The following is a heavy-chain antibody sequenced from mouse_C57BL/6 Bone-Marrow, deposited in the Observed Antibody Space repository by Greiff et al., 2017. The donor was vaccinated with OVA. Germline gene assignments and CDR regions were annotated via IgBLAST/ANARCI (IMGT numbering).Heavy chain of an antibody. D-gene: IGHD2-3*01. CDR1: GFTFSSYA. V-gene: IGHV5-4*03. CDR3: ARVGGYYWFAY. Sequence: EVMLVESGGGLVKPGGSLKLSCAASGFTFSSYAMSWVRQTPEKRLEWVATISDGGSYTYYPDNVKGRFTISRDNAKNNLYLQMSHLKSEDTAMYYYARVGGYYWFAYWGQGTLVTVSA. J-gene: IGHJ3*01. CDR2: ISDGGSYT.